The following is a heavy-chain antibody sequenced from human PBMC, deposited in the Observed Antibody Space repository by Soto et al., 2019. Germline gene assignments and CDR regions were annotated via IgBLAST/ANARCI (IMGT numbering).Heavy chain of an antibody. J-gene: IGHJ6*02. CDR2: IYTSGST. Sequence: SETLSLTCTVSGGSISRYYWSWIRQPAGKGLEWIGRIYTSGSTNYNPSLKSRVTMSVDTSKNQFSLKLSSVTAADTAVYYCARDFSPLMGSGGSVGYYGMDVWGQGTTVNVS. D-gene: IGHD2-15*01. V-gene: IGHV4-4*07. CDR1: GGSISRYY. CDR3: ARDFSPLMGSGGSVGYYGMDV.